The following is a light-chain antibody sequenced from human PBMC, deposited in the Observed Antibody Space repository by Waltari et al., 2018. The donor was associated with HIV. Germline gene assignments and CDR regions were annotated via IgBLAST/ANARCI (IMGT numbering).Light chain of an antibody. V-gene: IGLV2-14*03. CDR1: SSDIGGSDS. J-gene: IGLJ2*01. CDR3: LSKTSTNTSI. CDR2: DVT. Sequence: QSALTQPASVSGSPGQSITISCTGSSSDIGGSDSVSWYQQHPGRVPKRIMYDVTNRPSGVPTRFSGSQSGNPAPLANSGLQAEDDGDYYCLSKTSTNTSIFGGGTKLTVL.